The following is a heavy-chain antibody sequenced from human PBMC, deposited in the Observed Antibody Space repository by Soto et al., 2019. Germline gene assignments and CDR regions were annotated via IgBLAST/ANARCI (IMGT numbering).Heavy chain of an antibody. CDR1: GFIFRSYA. D-gene: IGHD1-26*01. V-gene: IGHV3-30*09. CDR2: ITYDGANG. Sequence: GGSLRLSCLASGFIFRSYAMHWVRQAPGKGLEWVAVITYDGANGYYADSVRGRFAISRDNSKSTLFLQMNSLRPEDTAVYYCETAFSGSYPNFDYWGQGTLVTVSS. J-gene: IGHJ4*02. CDR3: ETAFSGSYPNFDY.